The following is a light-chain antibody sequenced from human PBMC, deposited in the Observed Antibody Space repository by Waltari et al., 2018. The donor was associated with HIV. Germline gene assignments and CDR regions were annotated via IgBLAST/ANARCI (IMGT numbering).Light chain of an antibody. Sequence: VLTQSPGTLSSSPGERATLSCRASHNITSRYLAWYQQRPGQAPRLLIYNTFDRAAGIPDRFSGSGSGAVFTLTISRLEPEDSAVYHCQQYDGSPTFGLGTKLEIK. CDR2: NTF. CDR3: QQYDGSPT. V-gene: IGKV3-20*01. CDR1: HNITSRY. J-gene: IGKJ2*01.